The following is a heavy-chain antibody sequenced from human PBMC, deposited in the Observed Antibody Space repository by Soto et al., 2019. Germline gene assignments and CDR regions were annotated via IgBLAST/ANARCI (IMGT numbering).Heavy chain of an antibody. CDR1: GYTFSNYD. V-gene: IGHV1-8*01. J-gene: IGHJ5*02. CDR3: FSGRRANFAP. D-gene: IGHD3-3*02. CDR2: MNPNSGNT. Sequence: QVQLVQSGAEVKKPGASVRVSCKASGYTFSNYDINWVRQATGQGLEWMGWMNPNSGNTGYAQKFQGRVSMTRDTSITTAYMELSSLTSEDTAVYYCFSGRRANFAPWGQGTQVTVSS.